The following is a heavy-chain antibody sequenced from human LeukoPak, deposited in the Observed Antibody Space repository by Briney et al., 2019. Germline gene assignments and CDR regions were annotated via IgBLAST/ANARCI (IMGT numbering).Heavy chain of an antibody. V-gene: IGHV1-3*03. CDR2: INAGNGNT. J-gene: IGHJ5*02. CDR1: GYTFTSYA. D-gene: IGHD2-15*01. Sequence: ASVKVSCKASGYTFTSYAMHWVRQAPGQRLEWMGWINAGNGNTKYSQEFQGRVTITRDTSASTAYMELSSLRSEDMAVYYCARAPYCSGGSCYSGWLNWFDPWGQGTLVTVSS. CDR3: ARAPYCSGGSCYSGWLNWFDP.